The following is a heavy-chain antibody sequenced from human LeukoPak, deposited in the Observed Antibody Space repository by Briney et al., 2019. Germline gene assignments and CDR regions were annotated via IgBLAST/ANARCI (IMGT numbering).Heavy chain of an antibody. CDR3: AREPGDGDYPEGYFDY. CDR1: GFTFSSYS. D-gene: IGHD4-17*01. CDR2: ISSSSSYI. J-gene: IGHJ4*02. Sequence: GGSLRLSCAASGFTFSSYSMNWVRQAPGKGLEWVSSISSSSSYIYHADSVKGRFTISRDNAKNSLYLQMNSLRAEDTAVYYCAREPGDGDYPEGYFDYWGQGTLVTVSS. V-gene: IGHV3-21*01.